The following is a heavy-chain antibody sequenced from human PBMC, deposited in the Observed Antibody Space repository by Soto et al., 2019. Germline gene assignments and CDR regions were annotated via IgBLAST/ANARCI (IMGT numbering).Heavy chain of an antibody. CDR3: ARDSGRWLPLDY. D-gene: IGHD5-12*01. V-gene: IGHV4-59*01. Sequence: PSETLSLTCTVSGGSISSYYWSWIRQPPGKGLEWIGYIYYSGSTNYNPSLKSRVTISVDTSKNQFSLKLSSVTAADTAVYYCARDSGRWLPLDYWGQGTLVTVS. J-gene: IGHJ4*02. CDR1: GGSISSYY. CDR2: IYYSGST.